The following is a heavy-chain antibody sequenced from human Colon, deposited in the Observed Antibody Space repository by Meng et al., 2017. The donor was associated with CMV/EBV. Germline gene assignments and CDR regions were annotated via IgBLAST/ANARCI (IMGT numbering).Heavy chain of an antibody. J-gene: IGHJ4*02. Sequence: GSLRLSCTISGGSISSYFWSWIRQSPGKGLEWIAYIHNSGRSDYNPSLKSRVTISVDTSGNQFSLKLRSVTAADTAVYYCAGGSAPHLAAAGIFDYWGQGMLVTVSS. CDR2: IHNSGRS. CDR3: AGGSAPHLAAAGIFDY. V-gene: IGHV4-59*01. CDR1: GGSISSYF. D-gene: IGHD6-13*01.